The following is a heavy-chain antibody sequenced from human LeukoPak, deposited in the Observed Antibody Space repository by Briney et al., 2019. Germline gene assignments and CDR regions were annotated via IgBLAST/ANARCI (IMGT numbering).Heavy chain of an antibody. D-gene: IGHD3-10*01. V-gene: IGHV1-69*13. CDR1: GGTFSSYA. J-gene: IGHJ4*02. CDR3: ARGLINGSGSYSY. Sequence: ASVKVSCKASGGTFSSYAISWVRQAPGQGLEWMGGIIPIFGTANYAQKFQGRVTITADESTSTAYMELSSLRSEDTAVYYCARGLINGSGSYSYRGQGTLVTVSS. CDR2: IIPIFGTA.